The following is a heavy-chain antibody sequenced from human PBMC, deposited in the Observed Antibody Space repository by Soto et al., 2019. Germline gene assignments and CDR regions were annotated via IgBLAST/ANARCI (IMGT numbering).Heavy chain of an antibody. D-gene: IGHD2-2*02. V-gene: IGHV1-2*02. CDR2: VNPNSGGT. CDR1: GYTFTGYY. CDR3: AIPDGKGDCSSTSCYTFHYYGMDV. Sequence: GASVKVSCKDSGYTFTGYYMKWVRHDPGQGLEWMGWVNPNSGGTNYAQKFQGRVNMTRDTSIRTAYMEMRRLRSDDTAVYYCAIPDGKGDCSSTSCYTFHYYGMDVWGQGTTVTVSS. J-gene: IGHJ6*02.